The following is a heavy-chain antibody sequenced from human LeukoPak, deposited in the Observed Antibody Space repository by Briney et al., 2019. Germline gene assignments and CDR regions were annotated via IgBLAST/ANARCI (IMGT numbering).Heavy chain of an antibody. Sequence: SETLSLTCAVYGGSFSGYYWSWIRQPRGKGLEWIGEINHSGSTNYNPSLKSRVTISVDTPKNQFSLKLSSVTAADTAVYYCARGYSLDYWGQGTLVTVSS. V-gene: IGHV4-34*01. D-gene: IGHD4-11*01. CDR3: ARGYSLDY. J-gene: IGHJ4*02. CDR2: INHSGST. CDR1: GGSFSGYY.